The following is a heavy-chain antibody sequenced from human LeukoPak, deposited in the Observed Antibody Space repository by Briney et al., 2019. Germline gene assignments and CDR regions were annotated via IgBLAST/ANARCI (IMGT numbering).Heavy chain of an antibody. CDR1: GFSFSAYG. D-gene: IGHD6-13*01. CDR2: IWYDGSSK. Sequence: PGGSLRLSCAASGFSFSAYGVHWVRQAPGKGLEWVAVIWYDGSSKDYADSVKGRFTLSRDNSKNTLYLQMNSLTVEDTAVYYCARSQSSSLIDYWVQGTLVTVSS. J-gene: IGHJ4*02. V-gene: IGHV3-33*01. CDR3: ARSQSSSLIDY.